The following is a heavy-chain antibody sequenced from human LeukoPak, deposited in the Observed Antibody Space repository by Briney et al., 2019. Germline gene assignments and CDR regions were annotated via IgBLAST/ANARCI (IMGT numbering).Heavy chain of an antibody. CDR1: GYTFTDYD. J-gene: IGHJ4*02. CDR3: ARAELRYFDWPPGDY. Sequence: ASVKVSCKASGYTFTDYDINWVRQATGQGLEWMGWMNPNSGDTGYTQKFQGRVTMTRNTSISTAYMELSSLRSEDTAVYYCARAELRYFDWPPGDYWGQGTLVTVSS. D-gene: IGHD3-9*01. V-gene: IGHV1-8*01. CDR2: MNPNSGDT.